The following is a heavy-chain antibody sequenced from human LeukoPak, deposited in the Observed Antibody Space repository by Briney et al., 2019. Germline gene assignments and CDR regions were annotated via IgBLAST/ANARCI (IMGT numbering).Heavy chain of an antibody. Sequence: SETLSLTCTVSGGSISDYYWSWIRQPAGKGLEWIGRIYTSGSTNYNPSLKSRVTMSVDTSKNQYSLKLSSVTVADTAVYYCARDYVVISRNWFDPWGQGTLVTVSS. J-gene: IGHJ5*02. V-gene: IGHV4-4*07. CDR2: IYTSGST. D-gene: IGHD3-22*01. CDR3: ARDYVVISRNWFDP. CDR1: GGSISDYY.